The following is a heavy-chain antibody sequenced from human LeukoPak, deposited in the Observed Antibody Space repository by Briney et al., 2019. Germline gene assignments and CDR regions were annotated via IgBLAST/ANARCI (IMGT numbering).Heavy chain of an antibody. D-gene: IGHD1-26*01. Sequence: GGSLRLSCAASGFTFSSYAMHWVRQAPGKGLEWVAVISYDGSNKYYADSVKGRFTISRDNSKNTLYLQMNSLRAEDTAVYYCARDGARSPFRELRVGFDHWGQGTLVTVSS. CDR2: ISYDGSNK. J-gene: IGHJ4*02. V-gene: IGHV3-30-3*01. CDR1: GFTFSSYA. CDR3: ARDGARSPFRELRVGFDH.